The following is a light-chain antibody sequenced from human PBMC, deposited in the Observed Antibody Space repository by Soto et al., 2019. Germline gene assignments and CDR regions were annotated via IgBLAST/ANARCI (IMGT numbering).Light chain of an antibody. V-gene: IGKV1-9*01. CDR3: QQLNIDSYPIT. CDR2: AAS. J-gene: IGKJ5*01. CDR1: QGISSF. Sequence: IQLTQSPSSLSASIGDRVTITCRASQGISSFLAWYQQKPGKAPKLLIYAASTLQSGISSRFSGSGSGTDFTLTISSLQPEDFATYYCQQLNIDSYPITFGQGTRLEIK.